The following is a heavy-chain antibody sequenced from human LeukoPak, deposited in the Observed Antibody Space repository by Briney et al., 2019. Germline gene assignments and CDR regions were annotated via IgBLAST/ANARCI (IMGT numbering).Heavy chain of an antibody. CDR1: GYTFTSHY. J-gene: IGHJ4*02. CDR2: INPSVGST. V-gene: IGHV1-46*01. D-gene: IGHD3-3*01. Sequence: GASVKVSCRASGYTFTSHYMHWVRQAPGQGLEWMGVINPSVGSTSYPQKFQGRVTMSRDTSTSTVYMELSSLKSEDTAVYYSAAPGASGFVGNFWSGPLDFWGRGALVTVSS. CDR3: AAPGASGFVGNFWSGPLDF.